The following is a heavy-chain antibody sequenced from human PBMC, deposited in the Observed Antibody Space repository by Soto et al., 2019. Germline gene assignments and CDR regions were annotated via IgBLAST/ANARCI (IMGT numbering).Heavy chain of an antibody. CDR2: IYHSGST. CDR3: ARALSGSYSTYYFDY. D-gene: IGHD3-10*01. Sequence: SETLSLTCAVSGYSISSGYYWGWIRQPPGKGLEWIGSIYHSGSTYYNPSLKSRVTISVDTSKNQFSLKLSSVTAADTAVYYCARALSGSYSTYYFDYWGQGTLVTVSS. CDR1: GYSISSGYY. V-gene: IGHV4-38-2*01. J-gene: IGHJ4*02.